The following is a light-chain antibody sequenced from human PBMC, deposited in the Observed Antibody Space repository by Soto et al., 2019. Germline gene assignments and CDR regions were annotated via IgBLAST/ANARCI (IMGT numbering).Light chain of an antibody. CDR3: AAWDDSLSGWV. Sequence: QSVLTQPPSASGTPGQRVTISCSGSSSNIGTTSVYWYQQLPGTAPKLLIHTNNQRPSGVPDRFSGSKAGTSASLTISGLRSEDEADYYWAAWDDSLSGWVFGGGTKLTVL. V-gene: IGLV1-47*01. J-gene: IGLJ3*02. CDR1: SSNIGTTS. CDR2: TNN.